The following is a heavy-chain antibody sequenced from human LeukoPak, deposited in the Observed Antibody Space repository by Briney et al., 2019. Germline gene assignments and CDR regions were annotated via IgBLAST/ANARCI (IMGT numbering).Heavy chain of an antibody. CDR3: AKSAYSSSCSSFDY. Sequence: GGSLRLSCTASGFTFSSYAVSWVRQAPGKGLEWVSAISGSSGSTYYTDSVKGRVTISRDNSKNTLYLQMSSLRAEDTAIYYCAKSAYSSSCSSFDYWGQGTLVTVSS. D-gene: IGHD6-13*01. CDR1: GFTFSSYA. CDR2: ISGSSGST. J-gene: IGHJ4*02. V-gene: IGHV3-23*01.